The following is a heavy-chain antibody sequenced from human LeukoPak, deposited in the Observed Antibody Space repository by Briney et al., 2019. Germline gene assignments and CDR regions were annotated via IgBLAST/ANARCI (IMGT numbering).Heavy chain of an antibody. CDR3: ARGYSGYDRRGNYFDY. CDR2: INAGNGNT. CDR1: GYTFTSYA. Sequence: ASVKVSCKASGYTFTSYAMHWVRQAPGQRLEWMGWINAGNGNTKYSQKFQGRVTITRDTSASTAYMELSSLGSEDTAVYYCARGYSGYDRRGNYFDYWGQGTLVTVSS. D-gene: IGHD5-12*01. V-gene: IGHV1-3*01. J-gene: IGHJ4*02.